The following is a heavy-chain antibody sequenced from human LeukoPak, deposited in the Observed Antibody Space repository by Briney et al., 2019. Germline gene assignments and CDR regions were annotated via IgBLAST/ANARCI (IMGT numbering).Heavy chain of an antibody. CDR1: GESINSFY. CDR3: ARDVVAAAGSFDY. J-gene: IGHJ4*02. V-gene: IGHV4-4*07. D-gene: IGHD6-13*01. CDR2: IYSSGST. Sequence: PSETLSLTCTVSGESINSFYWSWIRQPAGKGLEWIGRIYSSGSTNYSPSLKSRVTMSVNTSKNQFSLKLSSVTAADTAVYYCARDVVAAAGSFDYWGQGTQVTVSS.